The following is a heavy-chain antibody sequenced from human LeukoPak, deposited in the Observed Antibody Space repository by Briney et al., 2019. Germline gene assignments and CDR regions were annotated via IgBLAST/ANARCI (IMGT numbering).Heavy chain of an antibody. D-gene: IGHD6-19*01. V-gene: IGHV3-43*02. Sequence: PGGSLRLSCAASGFTFNAYAINWVRQAPGKGLEWFSLVKGDGVTTDYANSVKGRFTVSRDNSKNSLYLQMSNLRTEDTALYYCVRDTGSGWDFDYWGQGTLVTVSS. CDR1: GFTFNAYA. CDR3: VRDTGSGWDFDY. J-gene: IGHJ4*02. CDR2: VKGDGVTT.